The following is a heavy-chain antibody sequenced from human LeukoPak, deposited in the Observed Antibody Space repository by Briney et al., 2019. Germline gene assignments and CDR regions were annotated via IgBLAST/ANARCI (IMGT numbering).Heavy chain of an antibody. Sequence: PSETLSLTCTVSGGSISSYYWSWIRQPPGKGLEWIGYIYYSGSTNYNPSLKSRVTISVDTSKNQFSLKLSSVTAADTAVYYCARAGDLRENFGMDVRGQGTTVTVSS. V-gene: IGHV4-59*01. CDR2: IYYSGST. CDR1: GGSISSYY. D-gene: IGHD2-21*02. CDR3: ARAGDLRENFGMDV. J-gene: IGHJ6*02.